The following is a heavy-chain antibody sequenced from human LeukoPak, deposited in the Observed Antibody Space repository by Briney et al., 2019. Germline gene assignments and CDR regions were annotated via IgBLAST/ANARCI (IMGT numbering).Heavy chain of an antibody. V-gene: IGHV4-34*01. Sequence: PSETLSLTCAVYGGSFSGYYWSWIRQPPGKGLEWIGEINHSGSTNYNPSLKSRVTISVDTSKNQFSLKLSSVTAADTAVYYCARVQTTVVMSWGQGTLVTVSS. CDR3: ARVQTTVVMS. J-gene: IGHJ5*02. CDR2: INHSGST. CDR1: GGSFSGYY. D-gene: IGHD4-23*01.